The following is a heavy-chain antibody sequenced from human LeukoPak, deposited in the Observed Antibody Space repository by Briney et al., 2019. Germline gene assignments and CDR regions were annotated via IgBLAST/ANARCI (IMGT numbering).Heavy chain of an antibody. D-gene: IGHD4-17*01. CDR3: ARGGGYGDYPNSYYYYYYGMDV. V-gene: IGHV3-48*01. J-gene: IGHJ6*02. CDR2: ISSSSDDI. Sequence: GGSLRLSCAASGFTFSSYGMHWVRQAPGKGLEWISYISSSSDDIYYADSVKGRFTISRDNAKNSLFLQMNSLRAEDTAVYYCARGGGYGDYPNSYYYYYYGMDVWGQGTTVTVSS. CDR1: GFTFSSYG.